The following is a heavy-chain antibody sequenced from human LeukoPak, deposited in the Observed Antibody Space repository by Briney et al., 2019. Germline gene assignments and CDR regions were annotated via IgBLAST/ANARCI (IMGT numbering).Heavy chain of an antibody. D-gene: IGHD3-16*01. V-gene: IGHV4-59*08. CDR1: GGSISSYY. Sequence: SETLSLTCSVAGGSISSYYWSWIRQPPGQGLLWIGYIYYSGSTNNNPSPKSRVTISVYTSKNTISLSMSSLTAADTAVYYSARLITAFQAFDSWGQGTLVTVSS. CDR3: ARLITAFQAFDS. CDR2: IYYSGST. J-gene: IGHJ4*02.